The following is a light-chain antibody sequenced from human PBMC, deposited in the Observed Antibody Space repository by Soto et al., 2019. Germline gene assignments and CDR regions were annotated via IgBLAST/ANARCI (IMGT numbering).Light chain of an antibody. J-gene: IGKJ5*01. Sequence: EIVITQSPATLSVSPVGRATLSCVASQSVSSSYLAWYQQKPGLAPRLLIYDASSRATGIPDRFSGSGSGTDFTLIISRLEPEDFAVYYCQQYGSSLPITFGQGTRREIK. CDR2: DAS. CDR3: QQYGSSLPIT. CDR1: QSVSSSY. V-gene: IGKV3D-20*01.